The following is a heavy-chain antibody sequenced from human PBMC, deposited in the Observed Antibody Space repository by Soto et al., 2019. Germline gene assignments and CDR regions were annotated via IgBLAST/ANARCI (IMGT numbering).Heavy chain of an antibody. J-gene: IGHJ5*02. CDR1: GFSFSDYY. CDR3: ARGGSESSAYFPWFDP. D-gene: IGHD3-22*01. V-gene: IGHV3-11*01. CDR2: ISSSGNTI. Sequence: QVQLVESGGALVKPGGSLRLSCGASGFSFSDYYMSWIRQAPGKGLEWISYISSSGNTIYYADSVKGRFTISRDNANNSLYLQMNSLTDEDTAVYYCARGGSESSAYFPWFDPWGQGTLLTVSS.